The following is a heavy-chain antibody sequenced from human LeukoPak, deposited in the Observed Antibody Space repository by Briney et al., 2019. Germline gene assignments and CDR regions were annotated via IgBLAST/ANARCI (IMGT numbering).Heavy chain of an antibody. Sequence: SETLSLTCTVSGGSISGYYWSWIRQPPGKGLEWIGEINHSGSTNYNPSLKSRVTISVDTSKNQFSLKLSSVTAADTAVYYCARASGRRGAFDIWGQGTMVTVSS. CDR1: GGSISGYY. CDR3: ARASGRRGAFDI. V-gene: IGHV4-34*01. J-gene: IGHJ3*02. CDR2: INHSGST.